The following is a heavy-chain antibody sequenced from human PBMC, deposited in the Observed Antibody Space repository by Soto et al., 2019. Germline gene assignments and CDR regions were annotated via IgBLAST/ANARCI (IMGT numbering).Heavy chain of an antibody. CDR3: ARDLGSSGRYVDY. J-gene: IGHJ4*02. D-gene: IGHD6-19*01. Sequence: EVQLVESGGGLVKPGGSLRLSCAASGFTFSSYSMNWVRQAPGKGLEWVSSISSSSSYIYYADSVKGRFTISRDNAKNSLYLQMNSLRAEDTAVYYCARDLGSSGRYVDYWGQGTLVTVSS. CDR1: GFTFSSYS. CDR2: ISSSSSYI. V-gene: IGHV3-21*01.